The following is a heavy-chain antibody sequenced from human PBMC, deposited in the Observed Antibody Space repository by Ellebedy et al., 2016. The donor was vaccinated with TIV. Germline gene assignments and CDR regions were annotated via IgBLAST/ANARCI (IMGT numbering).Heavy chain of an antibody. CDR1: GFTFSSYS. CDR3: ARGMVVAAFPNWFDP. Sequence: PGGSLRLSCAASGFTFSSYSMNWVRQAPGKGLEWVSYISSSSSTIYYADSVKGRFTISRDNAKNSLYLQMNSLRDEDTAVYYCARGMVVAAFPNWFDPWGQGTLVTVSS. V-gene: IGHV3-48*02. CDR2: ISSSSSTI. J-gene: IGHJ5*02. D-gene: IGHD2-15*01.